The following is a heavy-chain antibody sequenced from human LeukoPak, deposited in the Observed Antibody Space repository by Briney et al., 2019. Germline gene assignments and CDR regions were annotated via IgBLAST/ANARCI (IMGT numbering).Heavy chain of an antibody. CDR2: INQNGGEK. CDR3: TRALDY. Sequence: GGSLRLSCATSGFTFSNFWMDWVRQAPGKGLEWVANINQNGGEKYYADSVKGRFTISRDNAKNSLYLQTNSLRVEDTAVYYCTRALDYWGQGTLVTVSS. V-gene: IGHV3-7*04. CDR1: GFTFSNFW. J-gene: IGHJ4*02.